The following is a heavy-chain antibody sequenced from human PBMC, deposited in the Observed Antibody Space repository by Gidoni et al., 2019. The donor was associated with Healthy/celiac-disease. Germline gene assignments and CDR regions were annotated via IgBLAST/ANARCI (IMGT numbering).Heavy chain of an antibody. CDR2: IRSKANSYAT. D-gene: IGHD6-13*01. V-gene: IGHV3-73*02. Sequence: EVQLVESGGGLVQPGGSLKLSCAASGFTSSSSGMPWVRQASGKGLEWVGRIRSKANSYATAYAASVKGRFTISRDDSKNTAYLQMNSLKTEDTAVYYCTRLIPGIAAAGTSDYWGQGTLVTVSS. J-gene: IGHJ4*02. CDR3: TRLIPGIAAAGTSDY. CDR1: GFTSSSSG.